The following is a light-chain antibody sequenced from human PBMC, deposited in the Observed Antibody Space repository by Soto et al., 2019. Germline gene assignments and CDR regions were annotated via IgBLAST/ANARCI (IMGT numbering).Light chain of an antibody. CDR1: QSIANR. V-gene: IGKV3-15*01. CDR2: GAS. CDR3: KQYNNWLALT. J-gene: IGKJ4*01. Sequence: EIVMTQSPATLSVSPGERATLSCRASQSIANRLAWYQQKPGQAPRLLIYGASTRATGVPARFSGSGSGTEFTLTISSLQSEDLAVYYCKQYNNWLALTFGGGTKVEIK.